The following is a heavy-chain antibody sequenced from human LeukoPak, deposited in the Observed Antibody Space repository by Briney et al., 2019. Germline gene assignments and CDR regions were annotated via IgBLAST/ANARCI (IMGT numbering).Heavy chain of an antibody. V-gene: IGHV4-30-2*01. CDR1: GGSISSGDYY. CDR3: AREPFYTAMVTDYYYYYGMDV. Sequence: SETLSLTCTVSGGSISSGDYYWSWIRQPPGKGLEWLGYIYHSGSTYYNPSLKSRVSISVDRSKNQFSLKLSSVTAADTAVYYCAREPFYTAMVTDYYYYYGMDVWGQGTTVTVSS. D-gene: IGHD5-18*01. CDR2: IYHSGST. J-gene: IGHJ6*02.